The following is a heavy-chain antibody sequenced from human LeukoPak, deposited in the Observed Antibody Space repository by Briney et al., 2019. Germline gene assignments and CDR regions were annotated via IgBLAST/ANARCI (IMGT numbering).Heavy chain of an antibody. J-gene: IGHJ5*02. CDR1: GGTFSSYA. CDR2: IIPIFGTA. CDR3: ARDVNIVVVVAAYSSWFDP. V-gene: IGHV1-69*13. Sequence: SVTVSCKASGGTFSSYAISWVRQAPGQGLEWMGGIIPIFGTANYAQKFQGRVTITADESTSTAYMELSSLRSEDTAVYYCARDVNIVVVVAAYSSWFDPWGQGTLVTVSS. D-gene: IGHD2-15*01.